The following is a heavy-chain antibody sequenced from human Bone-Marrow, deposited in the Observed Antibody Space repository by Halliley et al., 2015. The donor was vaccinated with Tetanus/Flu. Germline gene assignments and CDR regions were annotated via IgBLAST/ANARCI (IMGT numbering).Heavy chain of an antibody. D-gene: IGHD3-10*01. J-gene: IGHJ2*01. V-gene: IGHV3-23*01. CDR3: AKDLGSILWFGELGSRYFDL. CDR2: ISGRGDNT. CDR1: GFTFNNYA. Sequence: SLRLSCAASGFTFNNYAMDWVRQPPGKGLEWVSAISGRGDNTFYADSVKGRFTISRDDSKSTLYLQMDSLRAEDTAVYYCAKDLGSILWFGELGSRYFDLWGRGTLVTVSS.